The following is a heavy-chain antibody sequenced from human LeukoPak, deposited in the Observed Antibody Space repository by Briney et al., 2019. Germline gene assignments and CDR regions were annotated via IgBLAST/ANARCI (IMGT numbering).Heavy chain of an antibody. D-gene: IGHD2-15*01. Sequence: SETLSLTCTVSGGSVSSYYWSWIRQPPGKGLEWIGYMYYSGSTNYNPSLKSRVTISIDTSKNQFSLKLSSVTAADTAVYYCARRGSYSHFDYWGQGTLVTVSS. CDR3: ARRGSYSHFDY. V-gene: IGHV4-59*02. CDR2: MYYSGST. CDR1: GGSVSSYY. J-gene: IGHJ4*02.